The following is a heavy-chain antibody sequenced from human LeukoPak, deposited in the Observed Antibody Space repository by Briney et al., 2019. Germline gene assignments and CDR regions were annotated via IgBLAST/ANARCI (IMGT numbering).Heavy chain of an antibody. Sequence: GGSLRLSCAASGFTFKSYPMHWIRQTPGKGPEWVAAISFDGSNKYYADSVQGRFTLSRDNSNNTLYLQMNSLRAEDMAVYYCARDPGNKQLGPFDYWGQGTLVTVSS. CDR2: ISFDGSNK. CDR1: GFTFKSYP. J-gene: IGHJ4*02. V-gene: IGHV3-30*01. CDR3: ARDPGNKQLGPFDY. D-gene: IGHD3-10*01.